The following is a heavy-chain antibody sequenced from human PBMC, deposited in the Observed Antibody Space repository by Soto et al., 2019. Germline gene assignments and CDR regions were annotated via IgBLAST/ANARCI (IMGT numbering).Heavy chain of an antibody. Sequence: QVQLVESGGGVVQPGRSLRLSCAASGFTFSSYGMHWVRQAPGKGLEWVAVIWYDGSKRYYADSVKGRFTISIDNSKNTLYVQMNSLRAEDTAVYYCARLRSWYFDLWGRGTLVTVSS. J-gene: IGHJ2*01. CDR2: IWYDGSKR. CDR1: GFTFSSYG. CDR3: ARLRSWYFDL. V-gene: IGHV3-33*01.